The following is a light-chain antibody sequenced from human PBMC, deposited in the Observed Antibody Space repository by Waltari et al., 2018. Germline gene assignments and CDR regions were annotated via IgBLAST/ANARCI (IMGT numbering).Light chain of an antibody. CDR2: KAS. CDR1: QRIVVW. V-gene: IGKV1-5*03. Sequence: DIQVTQSPSTLSASVGDRVTITCRASQRIVVWLAWYQQKPGTAPRLLIYKASYLESGVPSRFSGSGSGTEYTLTISSLQADDFATYYCLQYKSYPWTFGQGTKVEIK. CDR3: LQYKSYPWT. J-gene: IGKJ1*01.